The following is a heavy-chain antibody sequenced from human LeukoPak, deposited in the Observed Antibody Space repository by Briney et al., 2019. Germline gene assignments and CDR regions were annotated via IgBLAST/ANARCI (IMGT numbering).Heavy chain of an antibody. D-gene: IGHD1-26*01. V-gene: IGHV3-20*04. Sequence: GGSLRLSCAASGFTFDDYGMSWVRQAPGKGLEWVSGINWNGGSTGYADSVKGGFTISRDNANNSLYLQMNSLRAEDTALYYCARVTSRSGYSGSYYYFDYWGQGTLVTVSS. CDR2: INWNGGST. J-gene: IGHJ4*02. CDR1: GFTFDDYG. CDR3: ARVTSRSGYSGSYYYFDY.